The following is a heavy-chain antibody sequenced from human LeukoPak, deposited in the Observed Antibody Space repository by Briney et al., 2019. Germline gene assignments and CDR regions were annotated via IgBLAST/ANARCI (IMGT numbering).Heavy chain of an antibody. CDR1: GGSISRSSSY. V-gene: IGHV4-39*01. CDR3: ARHGGAAGGH. CDR2: ICYSGST. J-gene: IGHJ4*02. D-gene: IGHD6-13*01. Sequence: SETLSLTCTVPGGSISRSSSYSGWIRQPPGKGLEWIGSICYSGSTYYNPSLKSRVTISVDTSKNQLSLKLTSVTAADTAVYYCARHGGAAGGHWGEGTLVTVSS.